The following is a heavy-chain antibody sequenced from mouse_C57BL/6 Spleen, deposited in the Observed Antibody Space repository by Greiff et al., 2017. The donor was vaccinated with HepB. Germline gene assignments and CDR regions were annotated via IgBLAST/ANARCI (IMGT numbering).Heavy chain of an antibody. CDR3: GREGDWG. CDR2: INPSSGYT. Sequence: QVQLQQPGAELARPGASVKMSCKASGYTFTSYTMHWVKQRPGQGLEWIGYINPSSGYTKYNQKFKDKATLTADKSSSTAYMQLSSLTSEDSAVYYSGREGDWGWGQGTTLTVSS. D-gene: IGHD2-13*01. J-gene: IGHJ2*01. V-gene: IGHV1-4*01. CDR1: GYTFTSYT.